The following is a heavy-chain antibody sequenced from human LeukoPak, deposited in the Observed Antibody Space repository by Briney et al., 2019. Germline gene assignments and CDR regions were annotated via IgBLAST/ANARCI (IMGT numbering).Heavy chain of an antibody. D-gene: IGHD1-26*01. CDR1: GGPISSSSYY. J-gene: IGHJ5*02. Sequence: SETLSLTCTVSGGPISSSSYYWGWIRQPPGKGLEWIGSIYYSGSTYYNPSLKSRVTISVDTSKNQFSLKLSSVTAADTAVYYCARHGRGWFDPWGQGTLVTVSS. CDR3: ARHGRGWFDP. V-gene: IGHV4-39*01. CDR2: IYYSGST.